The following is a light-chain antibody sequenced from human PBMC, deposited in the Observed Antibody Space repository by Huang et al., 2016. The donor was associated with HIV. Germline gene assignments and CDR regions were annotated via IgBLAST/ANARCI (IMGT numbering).Light chain of an antibody. J-gene: IGKJ2*01. V-gene: IGKV3-15*01. CDR1: QGVSSN. CDR3: QQYHNWPPYT. Sequence: EIVMTQFPATLSVSPGEGATLFCRASQGVSSNLAWYQRRPGQSPWLLIYGASTRATGIPARFSGSGSGTEFTFTISSLQSEDFAVYYCQQYHNWPPYTFGQGTRLEIK. CDR2: GAS.